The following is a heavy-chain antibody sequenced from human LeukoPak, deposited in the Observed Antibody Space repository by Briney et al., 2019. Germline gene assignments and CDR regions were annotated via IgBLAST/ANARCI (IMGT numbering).Heavy chain of an antibody. Sequence: GGSLRLSCAASGFTVSSNYINWVRQAPGKGLEWVAVIWYDGSNKYYADSVKGRFTISRDNSKNTLYLQMNSLRAEDTAVYYCARGGYSSSWYLWWYFDLWGRGTLVTVSS. CDR3: ARGGYSSSWYLWWYFDL. CDR1: GFTVSSNY. D-gene: IGHD6-13*01. CDR2: IWYDGSNK. J-gene: IGHJ2*01. V-gene: IGHV3-33*08.